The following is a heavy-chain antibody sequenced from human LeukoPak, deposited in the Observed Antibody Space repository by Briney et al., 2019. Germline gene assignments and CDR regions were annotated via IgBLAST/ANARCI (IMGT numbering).Heavy chain of an antibody. CDR3: ARVTGYMIEDYFDY. CDR1: GGSISSHY. V-gene: IGHV4-59*11. J-gene: IGHJ4*02. Sequence: SETLSLTCSVSGGSISSHYWSWIRQPPGKGLEWIGYIYYSGSIKYNPSLKGRVTISVDTSKNQFSLKLTSVTAADTAVYYCARVTGYMIEDYFDYWGQGTLVTVSS. D-gene: IGHD3-22*01. CDR2: IYYSGSI.